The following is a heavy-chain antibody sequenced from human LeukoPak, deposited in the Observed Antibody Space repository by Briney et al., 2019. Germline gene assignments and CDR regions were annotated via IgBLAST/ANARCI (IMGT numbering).Heavy chain of an antibody. CDR3: ARGATTTRFGRFDP. CDR1: GFSFISYS. J-gene: IGHJ5*02. V-gene: IGHV3-21*01. CDR2: ISSSSDYR. Sequence: GGSLRLSCAASGFSFISYSMNWLRQAPGKGLEWVSSISSSSDYRYHADSVKGRFTISRDNPKESLYLQMNSLRAEDTAVYYCARGATTTRFGRFDPWGQGTLVIVSS. D-gene: IGHD4-17*01.